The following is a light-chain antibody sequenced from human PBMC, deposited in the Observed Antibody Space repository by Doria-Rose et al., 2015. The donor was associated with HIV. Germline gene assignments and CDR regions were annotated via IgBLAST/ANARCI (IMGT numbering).Light chain of an antibody. V-gene: IGKV3-20*01. CDR1: QSFSSTY. CDR2: DGS. J-gene: IGKJ1*01. CDR3: HQYGTSWT. Sequence: LTQSPGTLSLSPGERATLSCRASQSFSSTYLAWYQQQPGQAPSLLIYDGSTMATSIPDRFSASGSGTDFTLTINRLEPEDFALYYCHQYGTSWTFGQGTKVEI.